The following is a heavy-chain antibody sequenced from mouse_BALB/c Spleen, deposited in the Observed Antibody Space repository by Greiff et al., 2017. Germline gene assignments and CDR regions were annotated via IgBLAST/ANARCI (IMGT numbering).Heavy chain of an antibody. CDR3: AREGLYYFDY. CDR1: GFTFSSFG. J-gene: IGHJ2*01. V-gene: IGHV5-17*02. Sequence: DVQLQESGGGLVQPGGSRKLSCAASGFTFSSFGMHWVRQAPEKGLEWVAYISSGSSTIYYADTVKGRFTISRDNPKNTLFLQMTSLRSEDTAMYYCAREGLYYFDYWGQGTTLTVSS. CDR2: ISSGSSTI. D-gene: IGHD3-3*01.